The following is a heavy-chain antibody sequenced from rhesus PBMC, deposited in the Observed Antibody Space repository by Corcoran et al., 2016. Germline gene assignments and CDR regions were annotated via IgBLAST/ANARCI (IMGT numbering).Heavy chain of an antibody. CDR2: IYGSSTST. CDR3: ARVGSNYVRY. Sequence: QVQLQESGPGVVKPSETLSLTCASPGGSISAIYRVSCFRKPPGKGLEWIGYIYGSSTSTNYNPSLKSRVTISKDTSKNQFSLKLSSVTAADTAVYYCARVGSNYVRYWGQGVLVTVSS. D-gene: IGHD4-29*01. J-gene: IGHJ4*01. CDR1: GGSISAIYR. V-gene: IGHV4S10*01.